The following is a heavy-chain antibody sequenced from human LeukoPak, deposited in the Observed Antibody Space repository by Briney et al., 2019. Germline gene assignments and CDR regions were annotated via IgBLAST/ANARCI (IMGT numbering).Heavy chain of an antibody. V-gene: IGHV3-53*01. CDR2: NYANGNT. CDR1: GFTVSDNY. D-gene: IGHD3-10*01. Sequence: GGSLRLSCAVSGFTVSDNYITWVRQAPGKGLEWVSVNYANGNTYYGDSMQGRLTISRDKSKNTVFLQMNSLRVEDTAMYYCARVGEGELGNWFDPWGQGTLVTVSS. J-gene: IGHJ5*02. CDR3: ARVGEGELGNWFDP.